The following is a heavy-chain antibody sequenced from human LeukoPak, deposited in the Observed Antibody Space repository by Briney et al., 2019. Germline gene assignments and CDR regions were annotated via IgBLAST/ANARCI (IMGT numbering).Heavy chain of an antibody. J-gene: IGHJ3*02. CDR1: GGSISSYY. Sequence: SETLSLTCTVSGGSISSYYWSWIRQPPAKELEWIGYIYYSGSTNYNPSLTSQVPISVDTSKNQFTLKLSSVTAADTAVYCWACSSNIAYSSGWYGAFDIWGQGTMVTVSS. CDR3: ACSSNIAYSSGWYGAFDI. CDR2: IYYSGST. D-gene: IGHD6-19*01. V-gene: IGHV4-59*01.